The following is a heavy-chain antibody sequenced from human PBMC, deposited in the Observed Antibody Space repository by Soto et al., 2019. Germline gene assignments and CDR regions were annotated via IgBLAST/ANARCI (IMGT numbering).Heavy chain of an antibody. J-gene: IGHJ2*01. CDR1: GYSFTDHY. CDR3: ARGKEIPDYWNFDL. Sequence: QVQLVQSGAEVKEPGASVKVSCKASGYSFTDHYMHWVRQAPGQGLEWMGWINPNSGGTKSAQQFQGRVTMTRGMSISTAYMELSRLRFDDTAVYYCARGKEIPDYWNFDLWGRGTLVTVSS. D-gene: IGHD2-2*02. CDR2: INPNSGGT. V-gene: IGHV1-2*02.